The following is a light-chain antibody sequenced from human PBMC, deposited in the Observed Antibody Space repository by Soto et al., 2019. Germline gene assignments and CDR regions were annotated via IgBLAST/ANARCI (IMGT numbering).Light chain of an antibody. V-gene: IGKV1-39*01. J-gene: IGKJ4*01. CDR3: QQSYTTPLT. Sequence: DVQVTKSPSSLSASVGDRVTITCRASQNINNYLHWYQQKPGKAPKLLISVESNLQSGVPSRFSGRGSGTEFTLTISSLQPEDFATYYCQQSYTTPLTFGGGTKVEI. CDR2: VES. CDR1: QNINNY.